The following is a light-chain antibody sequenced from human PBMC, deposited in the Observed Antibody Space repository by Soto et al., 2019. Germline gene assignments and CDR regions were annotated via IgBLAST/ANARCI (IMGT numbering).Light chain of an antibody. V-gene: IGKV3-11*01. Sequence: EIVLTQSPATLSLSPGERATLSCRASQSVSSYVAWYQSKPGQAPRLLMYDASNRVIGIPARFSGSGSGTDFTLTISSLEPEDFAVYYCQQRSNWPFTFGGGTMVEI. CDR2: DAS. CDR1: QSVSSY. CDR3: QQRSNWPFT. J-gene: IGKJ4*01.